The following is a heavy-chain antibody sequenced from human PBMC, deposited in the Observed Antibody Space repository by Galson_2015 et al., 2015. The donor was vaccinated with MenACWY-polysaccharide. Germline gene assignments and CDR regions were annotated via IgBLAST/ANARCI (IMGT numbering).Heavy chain of an antibody. J-gene: IGHJ4*02. CDR1: GGSISRYY. CDR2: IFYTGST. CDR3: AGGVNQRSLLGH. V-gene: IGHV4-59*01. Sequence: ATLSLTCTVSGGSISRYYWSWIRQPPGKGLEWIGYIFYTGSTNYNPSLKSRLTISLDTSENQFSLRVSSVTAADTAVYYCAGGVNQRSLLGHWGQGTLVTVSS. D-gene: IGHD3-16*01.